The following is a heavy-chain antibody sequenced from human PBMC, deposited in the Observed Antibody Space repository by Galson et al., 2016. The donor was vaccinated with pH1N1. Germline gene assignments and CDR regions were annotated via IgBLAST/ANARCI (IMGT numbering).Heavy chain of an antibody. Sequence: SLRLSCAASGFTFGDYAVSWFRQAPGRGLEWVGLIRSKGHGGTTEYAASVKGRFGISRDDSKTIAYLQMNSLGTEDTAVYYCVRAQIWDYWGQGTLVTVSS. CDR2: IRSKGHGGTT. D-gene: IGHD5-18*01. CDR3: VRAQIWDY. J-gene: IGHJ4*02. V-gene: IGHV3-49*03. CDR1: GFTFGDYA.